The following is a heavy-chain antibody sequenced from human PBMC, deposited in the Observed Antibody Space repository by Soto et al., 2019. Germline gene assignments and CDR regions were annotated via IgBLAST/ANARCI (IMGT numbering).Heavy chain of an antibody. Sequence: ASVKVCCKASGYTFTSYDINWVRQATGQGLEWMGWMNPNSGNTGYAQKFQGRVTMTRNTSISTAYMELSSLRSEDTAVYYCAREFPTTSYYYYYYMDVWGKGTTVTVSS. J-gene: IGHJ6*03. CDR2: MNPNSGNT. CDR1: GYTFTSYD. CDR3: AREFPTTSYYYYYYMDV. V-gene: IGHV1-8*01. D-gene: IGHD2-2*01.